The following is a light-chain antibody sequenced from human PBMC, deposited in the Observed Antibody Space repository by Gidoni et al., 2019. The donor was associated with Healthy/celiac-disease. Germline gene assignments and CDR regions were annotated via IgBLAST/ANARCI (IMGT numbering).Light chain of an antibody. CDR2: SNN. Sequence: QSVLTQPPSASGTPGPRVTISCSGRSSNIGSNTVNWYQQPPGAAPKLLLYSNNQRPAGVPDRFAGSKSGTSASLAISGLQSEDEADYYCAAWDDSLNGPVFGGGTKLTVL. CDR3: AAWDDSLNGPV. CDR1: SSNIGSNT. V-gene: IGLV1-44*01. J-gene: IGLJ2*01.